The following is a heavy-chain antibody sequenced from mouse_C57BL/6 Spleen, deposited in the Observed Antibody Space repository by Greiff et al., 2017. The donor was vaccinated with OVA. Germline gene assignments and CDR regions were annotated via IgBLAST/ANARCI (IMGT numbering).Heavy chain of an antibody. J-gene: IGHJ2*01. Sequence: VQGVESGPELVKPGASVKISCKASGYSFTSYYIHWVKQRPGQGLEWIGWIYPGSGNTKYNEKFKGKATLTADTSSSTAYMQLSSLTSEDSAVYYCARRLYYFDYWGQGTTLTVSS. V-gene: IGHV1-66*01. CDR3: ARRLYYFDY. D-gene: IGHD3-3*01. CDR2: IYPGSGNT. CDR1: GYSFTSYY.